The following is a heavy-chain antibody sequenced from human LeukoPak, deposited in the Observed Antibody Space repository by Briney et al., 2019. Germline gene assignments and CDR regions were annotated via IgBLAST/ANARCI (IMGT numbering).Heavy chain of an antibody. CDR1: GGSFSGYY. D-gene: IGHD1-26*01. Sequence: SETLSLTCAVYGGSFSGYYWSWIRQPPGKGLEWIGEINHSGSTNYNPSLKSRVTISVDTSKNRFSLKLSSVTAADTAVYYCAGRTGLQYSGSYFAYWGQGTLVTVSS. CDR2: INHSGST. J-gene: IGHJ4*02. V-gene: IGHV4-34*01. CDR3: AGRTGLQYSGSYFAY.